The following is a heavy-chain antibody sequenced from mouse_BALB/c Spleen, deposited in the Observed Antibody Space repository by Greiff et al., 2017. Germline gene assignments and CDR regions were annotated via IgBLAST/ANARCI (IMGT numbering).Heavy chain of an antibody. CDR1: GYTFTSYY. J-gene: IGHJ3*01. CDR3: TSVYYGYDRGFTY. V-gene: IGHV1S81*02. D-gene: IGHD2-2*01. CDR2: INPSNGGT. Sequence: QVQLKQSGAELVKPGASVKLSCKASGYTFTSYYMYWVKQRPGQGLEWIGEINPSNGGTNFNEKFKSKATLTVDKSSSTAYMQLSSLTSEDSAVYYCTSVYYGYDRGFTYWGQGTLVTVSA.